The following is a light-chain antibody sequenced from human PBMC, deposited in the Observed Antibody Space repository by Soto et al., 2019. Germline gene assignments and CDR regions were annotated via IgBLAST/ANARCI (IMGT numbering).Light chain of an antibody. J-gene: IGKJ4*01. Sequence: EIVITQSPATLSVSPGERATLSCRASQSVSSYLAWYQQKPGQAPRLLIYDASNRATSIPARFSGSGSGTDFTLTISXLEPEDFAVYYCQRRSDWLLTFGGGTKVDIK. V-gene: IGKV3-11*01. CDR1: QSVSSY. CDR2: DAS. CDR3: QRRSDWLLT.